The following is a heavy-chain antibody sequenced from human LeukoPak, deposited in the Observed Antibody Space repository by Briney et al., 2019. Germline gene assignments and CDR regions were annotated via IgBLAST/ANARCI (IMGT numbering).Heavy chain of an antibody. J-gene: IGHJ4*02. Sequence: GGSLRLSCAASGFTFSSYGMHWVRQAPGKGLEWVAFIRYDGCNKYYADSVKGRFTISRDNSKNTLYLQMNSLRAEDTAVYYCAKDTGQTYYDILTGYYFDYWGQGTLVTVSS. CDR3: AKDTGQTYYDILTGYYFDY. D-gene: IGHD3-9*01. V-gene: IGHV3-30*02. CDR2: IRYDGCNK. CDR1: GFTFSSYG.